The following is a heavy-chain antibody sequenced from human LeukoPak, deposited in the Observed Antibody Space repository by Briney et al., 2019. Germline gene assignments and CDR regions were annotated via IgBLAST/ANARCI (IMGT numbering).Heavy chain of an antibody. Sequence: GGSLRLSSAASGFTFSSYGMHWVRQAPGKGLEWVAVISYDGSNKYYADSVKGRFTISRDNSKNTLYLQMNSLRAEDTAVYYCATKQWLVRTPPSGYWGQGTLVTVSS. CDR1: GFTFSSYG. D-gene: IGHD6-19*01. J-gene: IGHJ4*02. V-gene: IGHV3-30*03. CDR2: ISYDGSNK. CDR3: ATKQWLVRTPPSGY.